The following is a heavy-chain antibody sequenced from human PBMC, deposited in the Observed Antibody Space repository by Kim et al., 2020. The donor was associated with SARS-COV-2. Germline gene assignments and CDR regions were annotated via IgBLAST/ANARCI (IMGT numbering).Heavy chain of an antibody. D-gene: IGHD6-13*01. CDR3: ARDTTGYSSRPGMDV. Sequence: SETLSLTCTVSGGSISSGGYYWSWIRQHPGKGLEWIGYIYYSGSTYYNPSLKSRVTISVDTSKNQFSLKLSSVTAADTAVYYCARDTTGYSSRPGMDVWGQGTTVTVSS. CDR2: IYYSGST. V-gene: IGHV4-31*03. CDR1: GGSISSGGYY. J-gene: IGHJ6*02.